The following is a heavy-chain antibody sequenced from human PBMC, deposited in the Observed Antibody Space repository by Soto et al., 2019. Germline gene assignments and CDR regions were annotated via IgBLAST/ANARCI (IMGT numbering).Heavy chain of an antibody. D-gene: IGHD6-13*01. CDR2: ISSSGSTI. V-gene: IGHV3-48*03. CDR3: ASASDESSSSWYQPPPGAVYYYYGRDV. J-gene: IGHJ6*02. Sequence: GGSLRLSCAASGFTFSSYEMNWFRQAPGEGLEWVSYISSSGSTIYYADSLKGRFTISRDNAKNSLYLQMNSLRAEDTAVYYCASASDESSSSWYQPPPGAVYYYYGRDVWGQATTVSV. CDR1: GFTFSSYE.